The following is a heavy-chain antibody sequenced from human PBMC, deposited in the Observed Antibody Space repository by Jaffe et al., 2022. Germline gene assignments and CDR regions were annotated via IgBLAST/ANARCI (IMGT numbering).Heavy chain of an antibody. CDR3: ARQPRLLYYDILTGYYPHDY. Sequence: QLQLQESGPGLVKPSETLSLTCTVSGGSISSSSYYWGWIRQPPGKGLEWIGSIYYSGSTYYNPSLKSRVTISVDTSKNQFSLKLSSVTAADTAVYYCARQPRLLYYDILTGYYPHDYWGQGTLVTVSS. V-gene: IGHV4-39*01. CDR1: GGSISSSSYY. D-gene: IGHD3-9*01. J-gene: IGHJ4*02. CDR2: IYYSGST.